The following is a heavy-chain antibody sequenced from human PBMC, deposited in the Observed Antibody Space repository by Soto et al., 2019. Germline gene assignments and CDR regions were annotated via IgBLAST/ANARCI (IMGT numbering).Heavy chain of an antibody. CDR1: GFTFSSYA. CDR2: ISGSGGST. Sequence: GSLRLSCAGSGFTFSSYAINWVRQGQGKGLGWVSAISGSGGSTYYADSVKGRFTISRDNSKNTLYLQMNSLRAEDTAVYYCAKTGGSWYYYYYMDVWGKGTTVTVSS. V-gene: IGHV3-23*01. CDR3: AKTGGSWYYYYYMDV. D-gene: IGHD6-13*01. J-gene: IGHJ6*03.